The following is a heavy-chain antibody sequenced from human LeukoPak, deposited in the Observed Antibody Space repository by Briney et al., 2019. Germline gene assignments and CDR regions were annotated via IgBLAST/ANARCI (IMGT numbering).Heavy chain of an antibody. Sequence: SSETLSITCTVSGGSISSYYWGWIRQPPGKGLEWIGSIYYSGSTYYNPSLKSRVTISVDTSKNQFSLKLSSVTAADTAVYYCARQASSGYYYDYWGQGTQVTVSS. CDR3: ARQASSGYYYDY. CDR2: IYYSGST. D-gene: IGHD3-22*01. J-gene: IGHJ4*02. V-gene: IGHV4-39*01. CDR1: GGSISSYY.